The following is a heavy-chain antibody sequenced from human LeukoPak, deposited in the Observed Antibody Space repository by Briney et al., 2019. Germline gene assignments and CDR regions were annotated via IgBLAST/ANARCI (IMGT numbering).Heavy chain of an antibody. CDR2: IIPIFGTA. D-gene: IGHD3-3*01. CDR1: GGTFSSYA. CDR3: GRVPSSLYDFWSGYFIDY. J-gene: IGHJ4*02. V-gene: IGHV1-69*13. Sequence: ASVKVSCKASGGTFSSYAISWVRQAPGQGLEWMGGIIPIFGTANYAQKFQGRVTITADESTSTAYMELSSLRFDDTAVYYCGRVPSSLYDFWSGYFIDYWGQGTLVTVSS.